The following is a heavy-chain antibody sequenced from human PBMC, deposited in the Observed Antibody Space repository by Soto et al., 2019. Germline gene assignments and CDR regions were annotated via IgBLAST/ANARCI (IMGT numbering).Heavy chain of an antibody. CDR2: IYHSGST. CDR3: ARGLISGYYLYDAFDI. Sequence: PSETLSLTCAVSGGSISSGGYSWNWIRQPPGKGLEWIGNIYHSGSTNYNPSLKSRVTISVDTSKNQFSLKLSSVTAADTAVYYCARGLISGYYLYDAFDIWGQGTMVTVSS. D-gene: IGHD3-22*01. CDR1: GGSISSGGYS. V-gene: IGHV4-30-2*01. J-gene: IGHJ3*02.